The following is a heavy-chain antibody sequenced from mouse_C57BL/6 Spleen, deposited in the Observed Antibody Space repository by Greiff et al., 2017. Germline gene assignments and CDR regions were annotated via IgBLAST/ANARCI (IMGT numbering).Heavy chain of an antibody. Sequence: EVQVVESEGGLVQPGSSMKLSCTASGFTFSDYYMAWVRQVPEKGLEWVANINYDGSSTYYLDSLKSRFIISRDNAKNILYLQMSSLKSEDTATYYCARGPDGSPYFDYWGQGTTLTVSS. CDR3: ARGPDGSPYFDY. D-gene: IGHD1-1*01. V-gene: IGHV5-16*01. J-gene: IGHJ2*01. CDR1: GFTFSDYY. CDR2: INYDGSST.